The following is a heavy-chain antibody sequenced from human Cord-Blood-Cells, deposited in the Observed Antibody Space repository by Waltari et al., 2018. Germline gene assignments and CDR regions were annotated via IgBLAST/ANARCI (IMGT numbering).Heavy chain of an antibody. J-gene: IGHJ2*01. CDR3: AAGMAVAVWYVDL. D-gene: IGHD6-19*01. CDR1: GGSISSSSYY. CDR2: IYYRGGP. Sequence: QLQLQESGPGLVKPSETLSLTCTVSGGSISSSSYYLGWIRQPPGKGLQWIGSIYYRGGPQYNPSLTRRVTISVDTSKTHFSLKLSSVPAAATAVYYGAAGMAVAVWYVDLWGRGTRVTVSS. V-gene: IGHV4-39*01.